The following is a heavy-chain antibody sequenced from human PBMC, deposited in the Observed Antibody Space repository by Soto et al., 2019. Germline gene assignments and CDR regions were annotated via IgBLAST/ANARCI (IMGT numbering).Heavy chain of an antibody. J-gene: IGHJ5*02. CDR1: GGSISSGGYY. CDR3: ARVYYYDSSGPNWFDL. V-gene: IGHV4-31*03. Sequence: SETLCLTCTVSGGSISSGGYYGSWIRQHPGKGLEWIGYIYYSGSTYYNPSLKSRVTISVDTSKNQFSLKLSSVTAADTAVYYCARVYYYDSSGPNWFDLWGQGTLVTVSS. D-gene: IGHD3-22*01. CDR2: IYYSGST.